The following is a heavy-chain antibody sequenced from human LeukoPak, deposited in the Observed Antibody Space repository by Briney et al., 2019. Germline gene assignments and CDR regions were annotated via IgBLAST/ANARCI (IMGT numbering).Heavy chain of an antibody. V-gene: IGHV3-9*01. Sequence: GGSLRLSCAASGFTFDDYAMHWVRQAPGQGLEWVSGISWNSGSIGYADSVKGRFTISRDNAKNSLYLQMNSLRAEDTAVYYCARGGGDYPSNWYFDLWGRGTLVTVSS. CDR1: GFTFDDYA. D-gene: IGHD4-17*01. J-gene: IGHJ2*01. CDR2: ISWNSGSI. CDR3: ARGGGDYPSNWYFDL.